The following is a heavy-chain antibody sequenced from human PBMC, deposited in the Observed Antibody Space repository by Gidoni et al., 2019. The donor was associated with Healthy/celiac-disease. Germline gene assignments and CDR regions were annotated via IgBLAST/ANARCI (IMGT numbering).Heavy chain of an antibody. CDR2: IKSKTDGGTT. CDR3: TTDLNYYDSSGYRDY. V-gene: IGHV3-15*01. J-gene: IGHJ4*02. CDR1: GFTFSNAW. Sequence: EVQLVESGGGLVKPGGSLRLSCAASGFTFSNAWMSWVRQAPGKGLEWVGRIKSKTDGGTTDYAAPVKGRFTISRDDSKNTLYLQMNSLKTEDTAVYYCTTDLNYYDSSGYRDYWGQGTLVTVSS. D-gene: IGHD3-22*01.